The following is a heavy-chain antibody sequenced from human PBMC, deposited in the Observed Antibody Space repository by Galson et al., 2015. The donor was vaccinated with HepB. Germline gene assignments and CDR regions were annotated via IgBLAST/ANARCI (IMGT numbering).Heavy chain of an antibody. CDR1: GDSDSSNSAA. D-gene: IGHD6-6*01. V-gene: IGHV6-1*01. Sequence: CAISGDSDSSNSAAWNWIRQSPSRGLEWLGRTYYRSKWYNDYAVSVKSRITINPDTSKNQFSLQLNSVTPEDTAVYYCARTFEYSSLYYYYYYMDVWGKGTTVTVSS. J-gene: IGHJ6*03. CDR2: TYYRSKWYN. CDR3: ARTFEYSSLYYYYYYMDV.